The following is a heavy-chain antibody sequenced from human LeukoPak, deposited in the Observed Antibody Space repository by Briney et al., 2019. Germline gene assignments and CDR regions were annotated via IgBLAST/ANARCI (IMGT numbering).Heavy chain of an antibody. CDR3: ARGEVLRPYWYFDL. CDR1: GFTFSNYW. Sequence: TGGSLRLSCAASGFTFSNYWMSWVRQAPGKGLEWVSVIYSGGSTYYADSVKGRFTISKDNSNNTLYLQMTSPRAEDTAVYYCARGEVLRPYWYFDLWGRGTLVTVSS. CDR2: IYSGGST. D-gene: IGHD4/OR15-4a*01. V-gene: IGHV3-53*01. J-gene: IGHJ2*01.